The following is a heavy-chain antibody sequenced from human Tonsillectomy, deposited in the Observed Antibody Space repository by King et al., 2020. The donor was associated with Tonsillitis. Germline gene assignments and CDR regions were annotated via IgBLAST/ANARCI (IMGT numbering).Heavy chain of an antibody. J-gene: IGHJ4*02. Sequence: QVKLVESGGGVVQPGRSLRLSCAASGFTFSSYAMHWVRQAPGKGLEWVAVISYDGSNKYYADSVKGRFTISRDNSKNTLYLQMNSLRAEDTAVYYCARDGDSSSWEDPFFDYWGQGTLVTVSS. CDR3: ARDGDSSSWEDPFFDY. V-gene: IGHV3-30-3*01. CDR1: GFTFSSYA. CDR2: ISYDGSNK. D-gene: IGHD6-13*01.